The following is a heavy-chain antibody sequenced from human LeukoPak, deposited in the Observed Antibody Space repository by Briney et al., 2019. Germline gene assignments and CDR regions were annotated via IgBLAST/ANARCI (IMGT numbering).Heavy chain of an antibody. CDR1: GFTFSSYA. J-gene: IGHJ6*03. D-gene: IGHD4-23*01. Sequence: GGSLRLSCAASGFTFSSYAMSWVRQAPGKGLEWVSAISGSGGSTYYADSVKGRFTISRDNSKNTLHLQMNSLRAEDTAVYYCAKGGGNPRGDYYYYYMDVWGKGTTVTVSS. CDR2: ISGSGGST. V-gene: IGHV3-23*01. CDR3: AKGGGNPRGDYYYYYMDV.